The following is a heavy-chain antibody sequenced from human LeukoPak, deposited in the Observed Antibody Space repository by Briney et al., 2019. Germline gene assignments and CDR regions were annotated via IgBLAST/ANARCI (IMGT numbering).Heavy chain of an antibody. J-gene: IGHJ6*02. CDR2: IYYSGST. V-gene: IGHV4-59*01. CDR1: GGSISTFY. CDR3: ARDRDIGTYYYYYGMDV. Sequence: TSATLSLTCTGAGGSISTFYWSWIRQPPGKGLVWIGSIYYSGSTNYNPSLKSRLTISVDTSKNQFSLKLSSVTAADTAVYYCARDRDIGTYYYYYGMDVWGQGTTVTVSS. D-gene: IGHD2-15*01.